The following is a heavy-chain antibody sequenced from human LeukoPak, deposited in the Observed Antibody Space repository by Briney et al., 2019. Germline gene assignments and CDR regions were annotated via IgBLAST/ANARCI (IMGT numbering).Heavy chain of an antibody. CDR3: ARDLAVAGTDYYYYGMDV. Sequence: KPSETLSLTCTVSGGSISSYYRSWIRQPPGKGLEWIGYIYYSGSTNYNPSLKSRVTISVDTSKNQFSLKLSSVTAADTAVYYCARDLAVAGTDYYYYGMDVWGKGTTVTVSS. D-gene: IGHD6-19*01. CDR1: GGSISSYY. CDR2: IYYSGST. V-gene: IGHV4-59*01. J-gene: IGHJ6*04.